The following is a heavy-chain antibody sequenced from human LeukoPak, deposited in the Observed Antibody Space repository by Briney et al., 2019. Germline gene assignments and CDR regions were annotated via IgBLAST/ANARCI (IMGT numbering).Heavy chain of an antibody. CDR3: ARGLSSGWYEGYFDY. D-gene: IGHD6-19*01. J-gene: IGHJ4*02. V-gene: IGHV3-66*01. Sequence: GGSLRLSCAASGFTVSSNYMSWVRQAPGKGLEWVSVIYSGGSTYYADSVKGRFTISRDNSKNTLYLQMNSLRAEDTAVYYCARGLSSGWYEGYFDYWGRGTLVTVSS. CDR1: GFTVSSNY. CDR2: IYSGGST.